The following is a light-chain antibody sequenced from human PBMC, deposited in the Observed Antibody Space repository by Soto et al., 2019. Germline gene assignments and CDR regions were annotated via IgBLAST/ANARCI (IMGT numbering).Light chain of an antibody. CDR1: NIGSKS. CDR2: DDS. J-gene: IGLJ1*01. Sequence: SYELTQPPSVSVAPGQTARITCGGNNIGSKSVHWYQQKPGRAPVLVVYDDSDRPSGIPERFSGSNSGNTATLTISRVEAGDEADYFCQVWDVSSDQHVFGTGTKVTVL. V-gene: IGLV3-21*02. CDR3: QVWDVSSDQHV.